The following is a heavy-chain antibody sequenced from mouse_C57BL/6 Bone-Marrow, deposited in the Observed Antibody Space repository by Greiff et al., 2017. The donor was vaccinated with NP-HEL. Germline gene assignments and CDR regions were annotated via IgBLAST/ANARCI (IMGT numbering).Heavy chain of an antibody. Sequence: EVQLQQSGGDLVKPGGSLKLSCAASGFTFSSYGMSWVRQTPDKRLEWVATISSGGSYTYYPDSVKGRFTISRDNAKNTLYLQMSSLKSEDAAMYYCARLMAGFYYAMDYWGQGTSVTVSS. J-gene: IGHJ4*01. CDR2: ISSGGSYT. V-gene: IGHV5-6*01. CDR1: GFTFSSYG. CDR3: ARLMAGFYYAMDY.